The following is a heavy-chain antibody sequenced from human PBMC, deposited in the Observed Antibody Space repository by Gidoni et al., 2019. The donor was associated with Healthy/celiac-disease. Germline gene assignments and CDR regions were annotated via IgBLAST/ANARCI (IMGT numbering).Heavy chain of an antibody. CDR3: ARLRHYYYGMDV. Sequence: QVQLLQSGAEVKHPGSSVTVSCKASGGTFSSYAISWVRQAPGQGLEWMGGIIPIFGTANYEQKCQGRVTITADKSTSTAYMELSSLRSEDTAVYYCARLRHYYYGMDVWGQGTTVTVSS. J-gene: IGHJ6*02. CDR2: IIPIFGTA. CDR1: GGTFSSYA. V-gene: IGHV1-69*06.